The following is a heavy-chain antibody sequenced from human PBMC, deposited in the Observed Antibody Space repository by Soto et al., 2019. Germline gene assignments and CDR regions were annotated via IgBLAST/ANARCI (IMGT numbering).Heavy chain of an antibody. J-gene: IGHJ6*02. CDR1: GFTFSSYG. D-gene: IGHD2-2*01. CDR2: ISYDGSNK. V-gene: IGHV3-30*18. Sequence: GGSLRLSCAASGFTFSSYGMHWVRQAPGKGLEWVAVISYDGSNKYYADSVKGRFTISRDNSNNTLYPQMNSLRAEDTAVYYCAKSLEGYCSSTSCPRYYYYGMDVWGQGTTVTVSS. CDR3: AKSLEGYCSSTSCPRYYYYGMDV.